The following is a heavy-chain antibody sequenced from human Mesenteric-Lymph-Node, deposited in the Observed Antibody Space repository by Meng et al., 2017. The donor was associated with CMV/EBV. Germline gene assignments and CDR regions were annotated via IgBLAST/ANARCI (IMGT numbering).Heavy chain of an antibody. V-gene: IGHV4-34*01. D-gene: IGHD3-16*01. J-gene: IGHJ6*02. CDR2: INHSGGT. CDR1: GGSFSGYY. Sequence: SETLSLTCTVYGGSFSGYYWSWIRQPPGKGLEWIGEINHSGGTNYNPSLKSRVTISVDTSENQFSLKVTSVTAADTAVYYCARGRAMVESYYYYYYAMDVWGQGTTVTVSS. CDR3: ARGRAMVESYYYYYYAMDV.